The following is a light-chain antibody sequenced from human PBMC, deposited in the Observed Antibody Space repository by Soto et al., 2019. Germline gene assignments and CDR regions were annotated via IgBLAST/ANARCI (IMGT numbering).Light chain of an antibody. CDR3: QQRSNWPQT. CDR1: QSVSSSY. V-gene: IGKV3-11*01. J-gene: IGKJ1*01. Sequence: EIVLTQSPGTLSLSPGERATLSCRASQSVSSSYLAWYQLKPGQAPRLLIYDASNRAPGFPARFSGSGSGTDFTLTISSLEPEDFAVYYCQQRSNWPQTFGQGTKVDIK. CDR2: DAS.